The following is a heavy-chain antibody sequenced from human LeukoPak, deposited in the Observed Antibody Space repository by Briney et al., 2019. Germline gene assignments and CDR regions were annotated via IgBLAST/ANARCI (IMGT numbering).Heavy chain of an antibody. J-gene: IGHJ5*02. CDR1: GYTLTELS. D-gene: IGHD6-19*01. CDR3: ATVSTPSSGWYHQRRDWFDP. V-gene: IGHV1-24*01. Sequence: GASVKVSCKVSGYTLTELSMHWVRQAPGKGLEWMGGFDLEDGETIYAQKFQGRVTMTEDTSTDTAYMELSSLRSEDTAVYYCATVSTPSSGWYHQRRDWFDPWGQGTLVTVSS. CDR2: FDLEDGET.